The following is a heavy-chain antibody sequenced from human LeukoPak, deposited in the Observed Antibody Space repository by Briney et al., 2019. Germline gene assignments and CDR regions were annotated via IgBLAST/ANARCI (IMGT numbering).Heavy chain of an antibody. J-gene: IGHJ3*02. V-gene: IGHV4-34*01. CDR2: INHSGST. Sequence: SETLSLTCAVDGGSFSGYYWSWIRQPPGKGLEWIGEINHSGSTNYNPSLKSRVTISVDTSKNQFSLKLSSVTAADTAVYYCASSSGRGAFDIWGQGTMVTVSS. CDR3: ASSSGRGAFDI. CDR1: GGSFSGYY. D-gene: IGHD6-19*01.